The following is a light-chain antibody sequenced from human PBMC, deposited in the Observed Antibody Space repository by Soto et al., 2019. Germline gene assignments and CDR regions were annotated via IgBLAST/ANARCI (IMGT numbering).Light chain of an antibody. V-gene: IGKV3-15*01. CDR2: DAS. Sequence: EIVMTQSPATLSVSPGERATLSCRASQSVSSNLAWYQQKPGQAPRLLIYDASTRATGIPARFSGSGSGTEFTLTISSLQFEDFAVYYCQQYDNWLQTFGQGTKVEIK. CDR1: QSVSSN. CDR3: QQYDNWLQT. J-gene: IGKJ1*01.